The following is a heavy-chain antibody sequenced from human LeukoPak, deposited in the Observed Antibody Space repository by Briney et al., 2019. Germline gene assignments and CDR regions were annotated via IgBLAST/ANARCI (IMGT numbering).Heavy chain of an antibody. CDR3: ARGGRDGYNQGPGDY. J-gene: IGHJ4*02. Sequence: ASVKVSCKASGYTFTGYYMHWVRQAPGQGLEWMGWINPNSGGTNYAQKFQGRVTMTRDTSISTAYMELSRLRSDDTAVYYCARGGRDGYNQGPGDYWGQGTLVTVSS. D-gene: IGHD5-24*01. V-gene: IGHV1-2*02. CDR1: GYTFTGYY. CDR2: INPNSGGT.